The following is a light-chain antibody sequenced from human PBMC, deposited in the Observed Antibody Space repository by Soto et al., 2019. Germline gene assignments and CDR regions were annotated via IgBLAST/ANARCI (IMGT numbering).Light chain of an antibody. J-gene: IGKJ5*01. V-gene: IGKV3-20*01. CDR2: GAS. CDR3: QQYGSSSIT. Sequence: EIVFTQSPGTLSLSPGERATLSCRASQSVSSNYLAWYQQKPGQAPRLLFYGASTRATGIADRFSGSGSGTDFTLTISRLEPEDFAVYYCQQYGSSSITFGQGTRLEIK. CDR1: QSVSSNY.